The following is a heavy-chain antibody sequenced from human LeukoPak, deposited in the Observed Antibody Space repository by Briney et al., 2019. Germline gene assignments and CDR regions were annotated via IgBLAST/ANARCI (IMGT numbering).Heavy chain of an antibody. CDR2: VYSGGGT. V-gene: IGHV3-53*01. D-gene: IGHD1-26*01. CDR1: GFSVNNNY. CDR3: ARGVGQDAFDI. J-gene: IGHJ3*02. Sequence: GGSLRLSCVASGFSVNNNYMSWVRQVPGKGLEWVSVVYSGGGTYYADSVKGRFTFSRDNSKNTLYLQMNSLRVEDTAVYYCARGVGQDAFDIWGQGTMVTVSS.